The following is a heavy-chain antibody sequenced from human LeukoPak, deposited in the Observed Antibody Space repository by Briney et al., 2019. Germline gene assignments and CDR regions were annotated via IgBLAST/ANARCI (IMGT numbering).Heavy chain of an antibody. CDR3: ARRTHSIARYYFDY. J-gene: IGHJ4*02. CDR1: GGSMSSYY. Sequence: SETLSLTCTVSGGSMSSYYWSWVRQPPGKGLEWIGHIYSSESTNYNPSLKSRVTISVDTSNNQFSLRLSSVTAADTAVYYCARRTHSIARYYFDYWGQGTLVTVSS. CDR2: IYSSEST. V-gene: IGHV4-59*01. D-gene: IGHD6-13*01.